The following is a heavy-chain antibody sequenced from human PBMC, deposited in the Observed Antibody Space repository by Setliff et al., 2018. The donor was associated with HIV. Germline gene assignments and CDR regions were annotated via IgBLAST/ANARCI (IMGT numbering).Heavy chain of an antibody. J-gene: IGHJ4*02. V-gene: IGHV1-24*01. CDR2: FDPELGET. CDR3: AIDNRGGVGAPYYFDY. Sequence: ASVKVSCKVSGYTLTKLSMHWVRQAPGKGLEWMGGFDPELGETFFAQRFQGRITMTGDTSADTAYMELRSLRSDDTATYYCAIDNRGGVGAPYYFDYWGQGARVTASS. D-gene: IGHD1-26*01. CDR1: GYTLTKLS.